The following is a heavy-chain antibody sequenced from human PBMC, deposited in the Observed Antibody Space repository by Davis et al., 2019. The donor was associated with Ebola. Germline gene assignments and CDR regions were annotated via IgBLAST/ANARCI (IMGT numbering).Heavy chain of an antibody. D-gene: IGHD3-10*01. CDR2: ISAYNGNT. CDR1: GYTFTSYG. Sequence: ASAKVSCKASGYTFTSYGISWVRQAPGQGLEWMGWISAYNGNTNYAQKLQGRVTMTTDTSTSTAYMELRSLRSDDTAVYYCARGITMVQGVSWFDPWGQGTLVTVSS. V-gene: IGHV1-18*01. CDR3: ARGITMVQGVSWFDP. J-gene: IGHJ5*02.